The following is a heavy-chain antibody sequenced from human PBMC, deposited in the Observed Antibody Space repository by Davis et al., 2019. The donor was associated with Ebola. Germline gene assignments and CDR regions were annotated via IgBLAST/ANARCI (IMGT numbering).Heavy chain of an antibody. Sequence: PGGSLRLSCAASGFTFSGSSMHWVRQASGKGLEWVGRIRSKANSYATAYAASVKGRFTNSRDDSKNTAYLQMKSLKTEDTAVYYCIGGIDIDYWGQGTLVTVSS. V-gene: IGHV3-73*01. J-gene: IGHJ4*02. D-gene: IGHD3-16*01. CDR2: IRSKANSYAT. CDR3: IGGIDIDY. CDR1: GFTFSGSS.